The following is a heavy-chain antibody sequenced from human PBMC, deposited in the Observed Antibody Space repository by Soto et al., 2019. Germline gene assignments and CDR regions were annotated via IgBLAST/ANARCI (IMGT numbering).Heavy chain of an antibody. CDR1: GFTFDDYA. D-gene: IGHD3-10*01. Sequence: EVQLVESGGGLVQPGRSLRLSCAASGFTFDDYAMHWVRQAPGKGLEWVSGISWNSGSIGYADSVKGRFTISRDNAKNSLYLQMNSLRAEDTALYYCAKAQGSGSYSCFDYWGQGTLVTVSS. CDR2: ISWNSGSI. V-gene: IGHV3-9*01. J-gene: IGHJ4*02. CDR3: AKAQGSGSYSCFDY.